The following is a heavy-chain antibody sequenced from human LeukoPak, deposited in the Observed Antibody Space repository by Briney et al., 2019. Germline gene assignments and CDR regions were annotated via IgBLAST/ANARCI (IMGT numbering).Heavy chain of an antibody. D-gene: IGHD4-17*01. CDR1: GYTFTSYY. CDR3: AKARRGVTTVTFLDY. Sequence: GASVKVSCKASGYTFTSYYMHWVRQAPGQGLEWMGIINPSGGSTSYAQKFQGRVTMTRDMSTSTVYMELSSLRSEDTAVYYCAKARRGVTTVTFLDYWGQGTLVTVSS. J-gene: IGHJ4*02. V-gene: IGHV1-46*01. CDR2: INPSGGST.